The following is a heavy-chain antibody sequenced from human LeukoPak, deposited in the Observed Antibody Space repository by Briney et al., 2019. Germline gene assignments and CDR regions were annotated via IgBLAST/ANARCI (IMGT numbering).Heavy chain of an antibody. CDR1: GYTFSSYW. Sequence: GESLKISCKGSGYTFSSYWIGWVRQMPGKGLEWMGIIYPGDSDTRYSPSLQGQVTISVDTSIGTAYLQWSSLKASNTAIYYCARQNDFRLDYWGQGTLVTVSS. J-gene: IGHJ4*02. CDR3: ARQNDFRLDY. V-gene: IGHV5-51*01. D-gene: IGHD3-3*01. CDR2: IYPGDSDT.